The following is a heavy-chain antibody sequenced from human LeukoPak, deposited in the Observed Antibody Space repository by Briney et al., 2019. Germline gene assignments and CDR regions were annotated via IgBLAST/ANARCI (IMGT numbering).Heavy chain of an antibody. Sequence: GGSLRLSCVASGLSFTTKAMHWVRQAPPEGLEWMSYISLDGKNESYADSVRGRFTISRDNSRNTVYLQMNSLRPEDTAVYYCAAHLGSGWHLDYWGQGMRVTVSP. CDR1: GLSFTTKA. J-gene: IGHJ4*02. V-gene: IGHV3-30*04. D-gene: IGHD6-19*01. CDR3: AAHLGSGWHLDY. CDR2: ISLDGKNE.